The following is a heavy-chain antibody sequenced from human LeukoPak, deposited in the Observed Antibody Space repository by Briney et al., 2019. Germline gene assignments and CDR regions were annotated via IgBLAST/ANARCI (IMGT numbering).Heavy chain of an antibody. Sequence: ASVKVSCKASGYTFTSYGISWVRQAPGQGLEWMGWISTYNGNTNYVQKLQGRVTMTTDTSTSTAYMELRSLRSDDTAAYYCARAYRSSEEIDYWGQGTLVTVSS. D-gene: IGHD3-16*02. CDR3: ARAYRSSEEIDY. CDR2: ISTYNGNT. J-gene: IGHJ4*02. V-gene: IGHV1-18*01. CDR1: GYTFTSYG.